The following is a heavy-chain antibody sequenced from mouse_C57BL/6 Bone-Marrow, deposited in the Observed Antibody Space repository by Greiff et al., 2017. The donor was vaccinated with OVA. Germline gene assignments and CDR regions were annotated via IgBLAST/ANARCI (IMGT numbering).Heavy chain of an antibody. V-gene: IGHV1-64*01. Sequence: VQLQQPGAELVKPGASVKLSCKASGYTFTSYWMHWVKQRPGQGLEWIGMIHPNSGSTNYNAKVKSKATLTVDKSSSTAYMQLSSLTSEDSAVYYCARGSTMVSYYFDYWGQGTTLTVSS. CDR1: GYTFTSYW. CDR2: IHPNSGST. CDR3: ARGSTMVSYYFDY. D-gene: IGHD2-2*01. J-gene: IGHJ2*01.